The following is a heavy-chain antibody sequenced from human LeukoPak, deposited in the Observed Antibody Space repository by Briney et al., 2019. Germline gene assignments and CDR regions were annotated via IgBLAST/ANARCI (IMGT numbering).Heavy chain of an antibody. CDR1: GFTLSSYG. J-gene: IGHJ6*03. CDR3: AKGYGWEASYYYYSMDV. Sequence: PGGSLRLSCAESGFTLSSYGMHWVRQAPGKGREWVAFIRYDGSNKYYADSVKGRFTISRDNSKNTLYLQMESLRTEDTAVYDCAKGYGWEASYYYYSMDVWGKGTTVTISS. V-gene: IGHV3-30*02. D-gene: IGHD1-26*01. CDR2: IRYDGSNK.